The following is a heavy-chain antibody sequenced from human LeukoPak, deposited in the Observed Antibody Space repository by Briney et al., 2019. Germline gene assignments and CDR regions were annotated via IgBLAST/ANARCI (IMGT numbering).Heavy chain of an antibody. D-gene: IGHD3-10*01. Sequence: GGSLRLSCAASGFTFSSYAMSWVRQAPGKGLEWVSAISGSGGSTYYADSVKGRFTISRDNSKNTLYLQMNGLRAEDTAVYYCASRAGSNYGYYMDVWGKGTTVTVSS. V-gene: IGHV3-23*01. J-gene: IGHJ6*03. CDR1: GFTFSSYA. CDR3: ASRAGSNYGYYMDV. CDR2: ISGSGGST.